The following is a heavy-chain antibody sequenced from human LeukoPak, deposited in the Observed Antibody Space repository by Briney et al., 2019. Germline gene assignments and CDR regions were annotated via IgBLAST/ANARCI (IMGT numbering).Heavy chain of an antibody. CDR2: IYFSGST. CDR1: GGSISSYY. J-gene: IGHJ4*02. Sequence: SETLSLTCTVSGGSISSYYWSWIRQPPGRGLEWIGYIYFSGSTNYNPSLKSRVTMSVDTSKNQFSLKLSSVTAADTAVYYCARRRVDGSGWLFDYWGQGTLVTVSS. D-gene: IGHD6-19*01. CDR3: ARRRVDGSGWLFDY. V-gene: IGHV4-59*08.